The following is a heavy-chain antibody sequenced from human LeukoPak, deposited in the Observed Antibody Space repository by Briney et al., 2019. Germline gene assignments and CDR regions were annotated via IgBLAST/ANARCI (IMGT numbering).Heavy chain of an antibody. CDR2: INHSGST. D-gene: IGHD5-18*01. J-gene: IGHJ4*02. V-gene: IGHV4-34*01. Sequence: SETLSLTCAVYGGSFSGYYWSWIRQPPGKGLEWIGEINHSGSTNYKPSLKSRVTISVDTSKNQFSLKLSSVTAADTAVYYCARHGYSYGNWGQGTLVTVSS. CDR3: ARHGYSYGN. CDR1: GGSFSGYY.